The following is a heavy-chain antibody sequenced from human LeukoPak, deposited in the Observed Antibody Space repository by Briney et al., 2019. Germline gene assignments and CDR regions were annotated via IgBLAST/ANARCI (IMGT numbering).Heavy chain of an antibody. V-gene: IGHV3-15*01. CDR2: IKSESDGGTT. J-gene: IGHJ4*02. CDR3: TTDERALDY. CDR1: GLTFKIAW. Sequence: GGSLRLSCAASGLTFKIAWMTWVRQAPGKGLEWIGRIKSESDGGTTDYAAPVKGRFTISRDDSKTTLYLQMNSLTSEDTAVYYCTTDERALDYWGQGTLVTVSS.